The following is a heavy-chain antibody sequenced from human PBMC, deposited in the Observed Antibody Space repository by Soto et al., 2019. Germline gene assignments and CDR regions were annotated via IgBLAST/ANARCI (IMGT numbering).Heavy chain of an antibody. J-gene: IGHJ6*02. CDR1: GGTFSSYA. V-gene: IGHV1-69*01. D-gene: IGHD6-13*01. CDR3: ARDLEVAAAGDYGMDV. CDR2: IIPIFGTA. Sequence: QVQLVQSGAEVKKPGSSVKVSCKASGGTFSSYAIGWVRQAPGQGLEWMGGIIPIFGTANYAQKFQGRVTITADESTSTAYMELSSLRSEDTAVYYCARDLEVAAAGDYGMDVWGQGTTVTVSS.